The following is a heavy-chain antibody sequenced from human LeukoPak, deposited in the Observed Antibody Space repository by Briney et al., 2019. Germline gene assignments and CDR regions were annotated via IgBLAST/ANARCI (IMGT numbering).Heavy chain of an antibody. J-gene: IGHJ4*02. CDR2: IYYSGST. Sequence: SETLSLTRTVSGGSISSYYWSWIRQPAGKGLEWIGSIYYSGSTYYNPSLKSRVTMSVDTSKNQFSLKLRSVTAADTAVYYCARVWGSGSYSTDYFDYWGQGTLVTVSS. CDR1: GGSISSYY. V-gene: IGHV4-4*07. D-gene: IGHD3-10*01. CDR3: ARVWGSGSYSTDYFDY.